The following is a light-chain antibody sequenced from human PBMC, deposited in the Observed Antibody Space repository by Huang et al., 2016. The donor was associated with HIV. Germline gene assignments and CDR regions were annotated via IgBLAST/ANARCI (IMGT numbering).Light chain of an antibody. CDR3: QQYNNWLLS. V-gene: IGKV3-15*01. CDR2: GSS. Sequence: IVMTQSPATLSVDPGESFTVSCRAKRSVSSNLTWYQQRPGQAPSLLLYGSSTSARGIPARFSGSCSGTDFSLTISSLQSEDFALYYCQQYNNWLLSFGGGTRVDI. CDR1: RSVSSN. J-gene: IGKJ4*01.